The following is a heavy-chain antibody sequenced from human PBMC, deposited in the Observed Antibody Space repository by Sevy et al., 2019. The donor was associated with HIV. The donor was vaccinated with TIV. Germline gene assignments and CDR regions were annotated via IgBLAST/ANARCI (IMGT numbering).Heavy chain of an antibody. CDR2: INWNGGST. Sequence: GGSLRLSCAASGFTFDDYGMSWVRQAPGKGLEWVSGINWNGGSTGYADSVKGRFTISRDNAKNSLYLQMNSLRAEDTALYYCAREKVAAAGIFYYGMDVWGQGTTVTVSS. CDR3: AREKVAAAGIFYYGMDV. V-gene: IGHV3-20*04. J-gene: IGHJ6*02. CDR1: GFTFDDYG. D-gene: IGHD6-13*01.